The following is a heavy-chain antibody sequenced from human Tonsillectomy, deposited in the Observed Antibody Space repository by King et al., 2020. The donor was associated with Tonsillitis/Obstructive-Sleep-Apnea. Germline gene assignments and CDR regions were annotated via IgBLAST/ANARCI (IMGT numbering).Heavy chain of an antibody. D-gene: IGHD3-22*01. CDR3: AKDPSNYYDASGYYIYFEY. V-gene: IGHV3-23*04. J-gene: IGHJ4*02. CDR1: GFSFITYA. CDR2: ISGSGRST. Sequence: VQLVESGGGLVQPGGSLRLSCAASGFSFITYAMSWVRQAPGKGLEWVSAISGSGRSTYYADSVKGRFTISRDNSKNTLYLQMNNVRADDTAVYYCAKDPSNYYDASGYYIYFEYWGQGTLVTVSS.